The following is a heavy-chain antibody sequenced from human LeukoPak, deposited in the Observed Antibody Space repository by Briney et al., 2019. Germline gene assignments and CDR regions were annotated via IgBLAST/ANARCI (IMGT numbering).Heavy chain of an antibody. D-gene: IGHD3-10*01. Sequence: GGSLRLSCAASGFTFSSYSMSWVRQAPGKGLEWVSVIYSGGSTYYADSVKGRFTISRDNSKNTLYLQMNSLRAEDTAVYYCARESGSGSYYYYGMDVWGQGTTVTVSS. CDR1: GFTFSSYS. CDR2: IYSGGST. V-gene: IGHV3-53*01. CDR3: ARESGSGSYYYYGMDV. J-gene: IGHJ6*02.